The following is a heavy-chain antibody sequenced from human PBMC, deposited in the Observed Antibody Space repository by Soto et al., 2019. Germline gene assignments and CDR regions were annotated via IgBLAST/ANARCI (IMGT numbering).Heavy chain of an antibody. J-gene: IGHJ5*02. CDR1: GGSISSGGYY. CDR2: IYYSGST. CDR3: ATIVLVSAATGTNWFDP. Sequence: QVQLQESGPGLVKPSQTLSLTCTVSGGSISSGGYYWSWIRQHPGKGLEWIGYIYYSGSTYYNPSLKSRVTTSVDTSKDQFSLKLVSVPAADTAVYYCATIVLVSAATGTNWFDPWRQGTLVTVSS. V-gene: IGHV4-31*03. D-gene: IGHD2-2*01.